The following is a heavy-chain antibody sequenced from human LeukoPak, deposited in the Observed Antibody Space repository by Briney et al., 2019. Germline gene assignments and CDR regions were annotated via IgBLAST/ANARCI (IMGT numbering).Heavy chain of an antibody. CDR2: ISSSGSTI. V-gene: IGHV3-11*04. CDR1: GFTFSDYY. J-gene: IGHJ6*03. D-gene: IGHD6-6*01. Sequence: PGGSLRLSCAASGFTFSDYYMSWIRQAPGKGLEWVSYISSSGSTIYYADSVKGRFTISRDNAKNSLYLQMNSLRAEDTAVYYCARVASIAARYYYYYYMDVWGKGTTVTVSS. CDR3: ARVASIAARYYYYYYMDV.